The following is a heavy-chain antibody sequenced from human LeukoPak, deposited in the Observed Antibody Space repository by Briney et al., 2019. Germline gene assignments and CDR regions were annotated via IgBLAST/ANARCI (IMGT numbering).Heavy chain of an antibody. V-gene: IGHV3-33*01. CDR1: GFTFSSYG. D-gene: IGHD6-19*01. CDR2: IWYDGSNK. CDR3: AALAVAGPFDY. Sequence: GRSLRLSCAASGFTFSSYGMNWVRQAPGKGLEWVAVIWYDGSNKYYADSVKGRFTISRDNSKNTLYLQMNSLRAEDTAVYYCAALAVAGPFDYWGQGTLVTVSS. J-gene: IGHJ4*02.